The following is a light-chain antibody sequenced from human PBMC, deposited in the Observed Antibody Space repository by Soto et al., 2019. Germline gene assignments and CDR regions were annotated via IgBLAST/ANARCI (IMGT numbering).Light chain of an antibody. CDR3: LQHTSYPWK. CDR1: QGISKY. J-gene: IGKJ1*01. Sequence: DIQMTQSPSAKSASVGDGVTITFLASQGISKYLAWFQQKPGKVPKRLIYAASSLQSGVPARFSGSGSGTEFTLTISSLQPEDFGTYSCLQHTSYPWKFGQGTKVDIK. V-gene: IGKV1-17*03. CDR2: AAS.